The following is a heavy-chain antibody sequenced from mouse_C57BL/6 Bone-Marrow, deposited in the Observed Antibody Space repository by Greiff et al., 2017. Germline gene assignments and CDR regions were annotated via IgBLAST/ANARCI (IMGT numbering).Heavy chain of an antibody. CDR3: ARKFPAWFAY. Sequence: QVQLQQPGAELVKPGASVKLSCKASGYTFTSYWMQWVQQRPGQGLEWIGEIDPSDSYTNSNQKFKGKATLTVDTSSSAAYMPLSRLTSEDSAVYYCARKFPAWFAYWGQGTLVTVSA. J-gene: IGHJ3*01. CDR2: IDPSDSYT. CDR1: GYTFTSYW. V-gene: IGHV1-50*01.